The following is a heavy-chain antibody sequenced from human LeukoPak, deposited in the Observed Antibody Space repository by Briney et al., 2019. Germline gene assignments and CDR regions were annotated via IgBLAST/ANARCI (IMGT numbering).Heavy chain of an antibody. J-gene: IGHJ4*02. CDR2: MYHSGSA. D-gene: IGHD6-19*01. CDR1: GYSISSGYY. V-gene: IGHV4-38-2*01. CDR3: ARSEYSSGWSFDY. Sequence: SETLSLTCAVSGYSISSGYYWGWIRQPPGKGLKWIGYMYHSGSAYYNPSLRSRVTISLDTSQNQFSLKLSSLTAADTAVYYCARSEYSSGWSFDYWGQGTLVTVSS.